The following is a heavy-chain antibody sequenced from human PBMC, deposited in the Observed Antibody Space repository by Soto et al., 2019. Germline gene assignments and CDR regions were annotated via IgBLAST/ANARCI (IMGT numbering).Heavy chain of an antibody. V-gene: IGHV4-34*01. CDR1: GGSFSGYY. D-gene: IGHD1-26*01. Sequence: PSETLPLTCAVYGGSFSGYYWSWIRQPPGKGLEWIGEINHSGSTNYNPSLKSRVTISVDTSKNQFSLKLSSVTAADTAVYYCARVWGSYFSPLGRWGYFQHWGQGTLVTVSS. CDR3: ARVWGSYFSPLGRWGYFQH. CDR2: INHSGST. J-gene: IGHJ1*01.